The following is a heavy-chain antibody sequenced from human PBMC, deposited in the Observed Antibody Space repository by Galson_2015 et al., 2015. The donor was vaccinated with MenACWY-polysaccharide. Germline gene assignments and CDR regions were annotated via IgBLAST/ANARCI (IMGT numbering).Heavy chain of an antibody. CDR1: GFTFSAYA. CDR2: ISGGGVSA. Sequence: SLRLSCAASGFTFSAYAMNWFRQAPGKGLEWVSAISGGGVSAYYADSVKGRFIISRDNSKNTLYLQVNSLGAEDTAVYYCAKDRWSSKAPDYWGQGTLVTVSS. CDR3: AKDRWSSKAPDY. D-gene: IGHD2-8*01. V-gene: IGHV3-23*01. J-gene: IGHJ4*02.